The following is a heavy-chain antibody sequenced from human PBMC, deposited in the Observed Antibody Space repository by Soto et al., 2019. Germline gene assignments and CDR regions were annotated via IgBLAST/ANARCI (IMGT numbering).Heavy chain of an antibody. V-gene: IGHV3-74*01. CDR2: INSDETDT. D-gene: IGHD2-2*01. CDR3: AREGFAYRLLFSDWFDP. CDR1: GFTFSSYW. Sequence: EVQLVESGGGLVQPGGSLRLSCAASGFTFSSYWMHWVRQVPGKGLVWVSRINSDETDTFYADSVKGRFTISRDNAKNTLYLQMNSLRGEDSAVYYCAREGFAYRLLFSDWFDPWGQGTLVTVSS. J-gene: IGHJ5*02.